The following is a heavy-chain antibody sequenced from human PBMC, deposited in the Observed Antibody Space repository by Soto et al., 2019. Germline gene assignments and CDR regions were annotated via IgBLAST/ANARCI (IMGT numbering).Heavy chain of an antibody. J-gene: IGHJ6*02. V-gene: IGHV3-21*01. Sequence: EVQLVESGGGLVKPGGSLRLSCAASGFTFSDYSINWVRQAPGKGLVWVSSIGSSITSPYYADSVEGRFTISRDNARNTLFLQMNSLRVEDAGVYYCVRGPRKDYGDYVLYYYYGMDVWGQGTTVTVSS. CDR3: VRGPRKDYGDYVLYYYYGMDV. CDR2: IGSSITSP. CDR1: GFTFSDYS. D-gene: IGHD4-17*01.